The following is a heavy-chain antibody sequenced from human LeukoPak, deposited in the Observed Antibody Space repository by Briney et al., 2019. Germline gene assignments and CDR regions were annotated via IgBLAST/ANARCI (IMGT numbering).Heavy chain of an antibody. J-gene: IGHJ4*02. V-gene: IGHV4-59*11. CDR2: IYYSGST. CDR3: ARDARYYDFWSGHPGGLDY. Sequence: PSETLSLTCTVSGGSISSHYWSWIRQPPGKGLEWIGYIYYSGSTNYNPSLKSRVTISVDTSKNQFSLKLSSVTAADTAVYYCARDARYYDFWSGHPGGLDYWGQGTLVTVSS. CDR1: GGSISSHY. D-gene: IGHD3-3*01.